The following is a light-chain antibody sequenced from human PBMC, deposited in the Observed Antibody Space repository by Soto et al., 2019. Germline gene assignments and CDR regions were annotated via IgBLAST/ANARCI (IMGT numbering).Light chain of an antibody. CDR3: QVWDRSSDHVV. CDR2: DDS. CDR1: TIGRQT. J-gene: IGLJ3*02. V-gene: IGLV3-21*02. Sequence: SYELTQPPSVSVAPGQTATLPCGGDTIGRQTVHWYQQRPGQAPVLVVYDDSDRPSGIPERFSGSNSGNTATLTINRVEAGDEADYYCQVWDRSSDHVVFGGGTKVTVL.